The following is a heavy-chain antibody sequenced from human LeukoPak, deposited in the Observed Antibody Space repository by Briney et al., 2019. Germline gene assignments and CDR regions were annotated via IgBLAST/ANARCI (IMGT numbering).Heavy chain of an antibody. CDR2: IYTRGSA. CDR1: GGSISSYS. Sequence: KSSETLSLTCTVSGGSISSYSWSWIWQPAGKGLEWIGCIYTRGSANYNPSLKSRVTMSVDTSKNQFSLKLSSVTAADPAVFYCWRVSFWSGTERNYYYYMDVWGKGTTVTVSS. D-gene: IGHD3-3*01. J-gene: IGHJ6*03. CDR3: WRVSFWSGTERNYYYYMDV. V-gene: IGHV4-4*07.